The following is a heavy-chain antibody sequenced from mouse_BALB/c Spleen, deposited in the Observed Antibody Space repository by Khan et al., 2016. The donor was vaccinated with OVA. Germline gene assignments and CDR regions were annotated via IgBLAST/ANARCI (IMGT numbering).Heavy chain of an antibody. CDR1: GYTFTDYN. J-gene: IGHJ3*01. CDR3: AREWCAWCAY. Sequence: QVQLQQSGAELARPGASVKLSCKASGYTFTDYNINWVKQRTGKGLEWIGEIYPGSNNTYYNEKVKGKATLTADKSSSTAYLQHSILTSEDSTVYYCAREWCAWCAYWGQGTLVTVSA. CDR2: IYPGSNNT. D-gene: IGHD1-1*02. V-gene: IGHV1-77*01.